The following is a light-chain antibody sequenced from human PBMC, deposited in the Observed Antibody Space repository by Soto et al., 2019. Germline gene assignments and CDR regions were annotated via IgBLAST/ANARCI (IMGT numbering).Light chain of an antibody. CDR3: QTWGTGIEV. CDR2: LNSDGSH. V-gene: IGLV4-69*01. Sequence: QSVLTQSPSGSASLGASVKLTCTLSSGHSSYTIAWHQQQPEKGPRYLMTLNSDGSHSKGDGIPDRFSGSSSGAERYLSISSLQSEDEADYYCQTWGTGIEVFGGGTKLTVL. J-gene: IGLJ3*02. CDR1: SGHSSYT.